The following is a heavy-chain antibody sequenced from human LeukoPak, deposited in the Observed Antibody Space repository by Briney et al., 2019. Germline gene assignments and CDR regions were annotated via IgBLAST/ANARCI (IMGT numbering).Heavy chain of an antibody. Sequence: ASVKVSCKASGYTFTSYYMHWVRQATGQGLEWMGWMNPNSGNTGYAQKFQGRVTMTTDTSTSTAYMELRSLRSDDTAVYYCHVSYYYDSSGYYYYFDYWGQGTLVTVSS. CDR1: GYTFTSYY. V-gene: IGHV1-8*02. J-gene: IGHJ4*02. CDR2: MNPNSGNT. CDR3: HVSYYYDSSGYYYYFDY. D-gene: IGHD3-22*01.